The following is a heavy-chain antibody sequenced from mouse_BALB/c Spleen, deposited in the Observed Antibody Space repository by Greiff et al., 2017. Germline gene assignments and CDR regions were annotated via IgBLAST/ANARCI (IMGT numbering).Heavy chain of an antibody. CDR2: IWSGGST. CDR3: AGYYWDWFAY. Sequence: QVQLKQSGPGLVQPSQSLSITCTVSGFSLTSYGVHWVRQSPGKGLEWLGVIWSGGSTDYNAAFISRLSISKDNSKSQVFLKMNSLQTDDTAMYYCAGYYWDWFAYWGQGTLVTVSA. J-gene: IGHJ3*01. D-gene: IGHD2-3*01. CDR1: GFSLTSYG. V-gene: IGHV2-2*01.